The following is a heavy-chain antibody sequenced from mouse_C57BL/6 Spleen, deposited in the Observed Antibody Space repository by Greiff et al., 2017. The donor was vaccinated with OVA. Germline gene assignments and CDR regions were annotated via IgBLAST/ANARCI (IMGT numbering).Heavy chain of an antibody. D-gene: IGHD2-3*01. CDR3: ASLYDGYSWFAY. J-gene: IGHJ3*01. CDR2: ISYDGSN. CDR1: GYSITSGYY. Sequence: EVKLVESGPGLVKPSQSLSLTCSVTGYSITSGYYWNWIRQFPGNKLEWMGYISYDGSNNYNPSLKNRISITRDTSKNQFFLKLNSVTTEDTATYYCASLYDGYSWFAYWGQGTLVTVSA. V-gene: IGHV3-6*01.